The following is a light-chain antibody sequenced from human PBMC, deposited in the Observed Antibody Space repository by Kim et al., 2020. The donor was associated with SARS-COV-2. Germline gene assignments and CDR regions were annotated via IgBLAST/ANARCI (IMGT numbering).Light chain of an antibody. CDR2: DAS. J-gene: IGKJ2*01. CDR1: QDIDIY. CDR3: QQYDNVPYT. Sequence: DIQMTQSPSSLSASVGDRVTITCQASQDIDIYVNWYQQKPGKAPNILIYDASNLEKGVPSRFSGSGSGTDFSFTISSLQPEDIATYFCQQYDNVPYTFGQGTKLEI. V-gene: IGKV1-33*01.